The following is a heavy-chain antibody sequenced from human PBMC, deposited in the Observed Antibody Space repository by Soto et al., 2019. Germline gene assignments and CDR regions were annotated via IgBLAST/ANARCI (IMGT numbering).Heavy chain of an antibody. D-gene: IGHD1-1*01. Sequence: PGGSLRLSCVASGFTFSNFGMHWVRQAPGKGLEWVALITYDGRNEYYADSVKGRFTISRGNSKNTLYRQMNSLRAEDTAMYYCAKDKLSSTDAFDIWGQGTMVTVSS. CDR1: GFTFSNFG. V-gene: IGHV3-30*18. CDR2: ITYDGRNE. J-gene: IGHJ3*02. CDR3: AKDKLSSTDAFDI.